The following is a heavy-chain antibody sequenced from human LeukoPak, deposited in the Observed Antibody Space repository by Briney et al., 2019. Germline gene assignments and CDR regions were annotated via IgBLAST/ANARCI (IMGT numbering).Heavy chain of an antibody. D-gene: IGHD4-17*01. CDR1: GFTFSSYW. V-gene: IGHV3-7*01. Sequence: GGSLRLSCAASGFTFSSYWMSWVRQAPGKGLEWVANIKQDGSEKYYVDSVKGRFTISRDNAKNSLYLQMNSLRAEDTAVYYCARDGTTVTTRSYYYYYMDVWGKGTTVTVSS. J-gene: IGHJ6*03. CDR3: ARDGTTVTTRSYYYYYMDV. CDR2: IKQDGSEK.